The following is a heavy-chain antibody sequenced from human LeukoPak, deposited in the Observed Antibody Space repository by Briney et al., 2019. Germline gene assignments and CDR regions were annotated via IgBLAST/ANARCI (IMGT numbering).Heavy chain of an antibody. V-gene: IGHV3-13*04. CDR1: GFTFSSYD. D-gene: IGHD6-19*01. CDR2: IGTAGDT. Sequence: GGSLRLSCAASGFTFSSYDMHWVRQATGKGLEWVSAIGTAGDTYYPGSVKGRFTISRENAKNSLYLQMNSLRAGDTAVHYCARALAVAGTYYYGMDVWGQGTTVTVSS. CDR3: ARALAVAGTYYYGMDV. J-gene: IGHJ6*02.